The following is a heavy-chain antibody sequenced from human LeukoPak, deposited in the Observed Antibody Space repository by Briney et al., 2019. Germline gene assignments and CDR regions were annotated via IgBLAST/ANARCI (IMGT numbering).Heavy chain of an antibody. CDR3: ARGGPFPSGSSSREYYLDY. Sequence: ASAKVSCKASGYDFINYGISWVRQAPGQGLEWMGWRSIYNGNTDYKLQGRVTMTTDTSTSTAYMEVRSLRSDDTAVYYCARGGPFPSGSSSREYYLDYWGQGTLVTVSS. D-gene: IGHD6-6*01. CDR2: RSIYNGNT. J-gene: IGHJ4*02. V-gene: IGHV1-18*01. CDR1: GYDFINYG.